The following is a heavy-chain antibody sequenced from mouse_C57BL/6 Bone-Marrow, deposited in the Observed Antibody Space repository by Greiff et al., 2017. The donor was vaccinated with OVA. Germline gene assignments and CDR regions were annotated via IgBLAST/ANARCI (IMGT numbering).Heavy chain of an antibody. CDR1: GFTFSDFY. Sequence: EVKLMDSGGGLVQSGRSLRLSCATSGFTFSDFYMEWVRQAPGKGLEWIAASRNKANDYTTEYSASVKGRFIVSRDTSQSILYLQMNALRAEDTAIYYCARDGTTVPYWYFDVWGTGTTVTVSS. D-gene: IGHD1-1*01. CDR3: ARDGTTVPYWYFDV. CDR2: SRNKANDYTT. J-gene: IGHJ1*03. V-gene: IGHV7-1*01.